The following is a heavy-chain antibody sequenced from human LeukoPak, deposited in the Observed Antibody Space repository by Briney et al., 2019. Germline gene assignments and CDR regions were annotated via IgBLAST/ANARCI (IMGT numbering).Heavy chain of an antibody. Sequence: GGSLRLSCAASGFTFSDYYMSWIRQAPGKGLEWVSYISSSGSTIYYADSVKGRFTISRDNAKNSLYLQMNSLRAEDTAVYYCARNPIYGDEAFDIWGQGTMVTVSS. V-gene: IGHV3-11*01. D-gene: IGHD4-17*01. J-gene: IGHJ3*02. CDR2: ISSSGSTI. CDR3: ARNPIYGDEAFDI. CDR1: GFTFSDYY.